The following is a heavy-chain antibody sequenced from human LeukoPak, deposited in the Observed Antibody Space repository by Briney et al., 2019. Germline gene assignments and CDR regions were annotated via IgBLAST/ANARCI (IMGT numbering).Heavy chain of an antibody. Sequence: AGGSLRLSCAVSGFTFSSYAVSWVRQAPGKGLEWVSGISGSGGSTYYADSVKGRFTISRDNSENTLYLQMNSLRVEDTAVYYCAREVGGGASGQWGQGTLVTVSS. V-gene: IGHV3-23*01. CDR1: GFTFSSYA. CDR2: ISGSGGST. CDR3: AREVGGGASGQ. J-gene: IGHJ4*02. D-gene: IGHD3-16*01.